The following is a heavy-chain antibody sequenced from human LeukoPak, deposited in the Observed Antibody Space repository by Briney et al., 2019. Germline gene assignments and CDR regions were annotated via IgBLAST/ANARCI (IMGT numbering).Heavy chain of an antibody. CDR1: GQTLSDLS. CDR3: ARVKFGGGIDAFDI. J-gene: IGHJ3*02. CDR2: SDPEDGER. D-gene: IGHD3-10*01. V-gene: IGHV1-24*01. Sequence: ASVKVSCKVSGQTLSDLSIHWLRQPPGKGLEWLGGSDPEDGERIYAQMFQGRVTMTEDTSIDTAYMELSSLRSEDTAVYYCARVKFGGGIDAFDIWGQGTMVTVSS.